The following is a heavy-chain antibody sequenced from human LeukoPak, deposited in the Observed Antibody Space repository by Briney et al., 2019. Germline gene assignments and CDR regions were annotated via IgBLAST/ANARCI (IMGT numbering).Heavy chain of an antibody. V-gene: IGHV3-20*04. CDR1: GFTFDDYG. D-gene: IGHD6-6*01. J-gene: IGHJ4*02. Sequence: PGGSLRVSCADSGFTFDDYGMSSVRHAPGKGLEWVSGINLNGGSTGYADSVKGRFTISRDNAKNSLYLQTNSLRAEYTALYYCAREIDYRIFLRDSSSGWFDYWGQGTLVTVSS. CDR3: AREIDYRIFLRDSSSGWFDY. CDR2: INLNGGST.